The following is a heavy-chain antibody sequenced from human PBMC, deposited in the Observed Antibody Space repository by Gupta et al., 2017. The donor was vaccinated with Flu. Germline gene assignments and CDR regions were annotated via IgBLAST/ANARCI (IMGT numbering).Heavy chain of an antibody. Sequence: QVQLQQWGAGLLKPSETLSLTCAVYGGSFSGYYWSWIRQPPGQGLEWIGEINHSGSTNYNPSLKSRVTISVDTSKNQFSLKLSSVTAADTAVYYCARVIQEIGKSGVPAAKKRYFDYWGQGTLVTVSS. CDR3: ARVIQEIGKSGVPAAKKRYFDY. D-gene: IGHD2-2*01. CDR1: GGSFSGYY. J-gene: IGHJ4*02. V-gene: IGHV4-34*01. CDR2: INHSGST.